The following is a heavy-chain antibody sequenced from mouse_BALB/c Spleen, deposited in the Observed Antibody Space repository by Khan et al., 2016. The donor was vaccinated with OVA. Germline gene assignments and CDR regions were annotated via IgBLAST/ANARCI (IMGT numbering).Heavy chain of an antibody. D-gene: IGHD4-1*01. V-gene: IGHV1-5*01. CDR2: IYPGNTDT. J-gene: IGHJ3*01. CDR3: KRRNWDGACFVY. CDR1: GYTFTSYW. Sequence: VRLQQSGTVLARPGASVKMSCKASGYTFTSYWMHWVKQRPGQGLEWIGDIYPGNTDTNYNQKFKGKAKLTAVTSTSTAYMELSSLTNEDSAVYYCKRRNWDGACFVYWGQGTLVTVSA.